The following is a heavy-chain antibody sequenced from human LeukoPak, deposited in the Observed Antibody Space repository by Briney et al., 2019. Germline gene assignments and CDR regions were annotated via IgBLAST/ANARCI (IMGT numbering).Heavy chain of an antibody. D-gene: IGHD4-23*01. Sequence: PSETLSLTCTVSGGSISSYYWSWIRQPPGKGLEWIGYMSYSGNTSYNPSLKSRVTISVDTSKSQFSLKLSSVTAADTAMYYCARDNYGGNPFDYWGQGTLVTVSS. CDR3: ARDNYGGNPFDY. J-gene: IGHJ4*02. CDR1: GGSISSYY. CDR2: MSYSGNT. V-gene: IGHV4-59*01.